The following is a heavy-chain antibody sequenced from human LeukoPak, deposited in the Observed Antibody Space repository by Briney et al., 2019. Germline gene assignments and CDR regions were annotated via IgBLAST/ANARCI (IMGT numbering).Heavy chain of an antibody. Sequence: PSETLSLTCTVSGGSISSYYWSWIRQPPGRGREWIGYIYYSGSTNYNPSLKSRVTISVDTSKNQFSLQLSSVTAAGTAVYYCARHYYDSSGYAHSYHYGMDVWGQGTTVTVSS. CDR3: ARHYYDSSGYAHSYHYGMDV. V-gene: IGHV4-59*08. J-gene: IGHJ6*02. CDR2: IYYSGST. CDR1: GGSISSYY. D-gene: IGHD3-22*01.